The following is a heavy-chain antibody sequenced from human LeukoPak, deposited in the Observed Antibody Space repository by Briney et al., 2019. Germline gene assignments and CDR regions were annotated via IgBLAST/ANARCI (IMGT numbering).Heavy chain of an antibody. CDR2: ISGSGGST. CDR3: AIRGRLLGGDSPTEFDY. J-gene: IGHJ4*02. D-gene: IGHD2-21*02. Sequence: GGSLRLSCAASGFTFSSYAMSWVRQAPGKGLEWVSAISGSGGSTYYADSVKGRFTISRDNSKNTLYLQMNSLRAEDTAVYYCAIRGRLLGGDSPTEFDYWGQGILVTVSS. CDR1: GFTFSSYA. V-gene: IGHV3-23*01.